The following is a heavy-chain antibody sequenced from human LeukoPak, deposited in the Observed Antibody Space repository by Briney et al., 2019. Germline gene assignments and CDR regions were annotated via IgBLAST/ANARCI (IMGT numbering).Heavy chain of an antibody. CDR2: INHSGST. V-gene: IGHV4-34*01. D-gene: IGHD3-22*01. Sequence: SETLSLTCAVYGGSFSGYYWSWIRQPPGKGLEWIGEINHSGSTNYNPSLKSRVTISVDTSTNKFSLKLSSVTAADTAVYYCARQGRGSGYYSRTLDYWGQGTLVTVSS. CDR3: ARQGRGSGYYSRTLDY. CDR1: GGSFSGYY. J-gene: IGHJ4*02.